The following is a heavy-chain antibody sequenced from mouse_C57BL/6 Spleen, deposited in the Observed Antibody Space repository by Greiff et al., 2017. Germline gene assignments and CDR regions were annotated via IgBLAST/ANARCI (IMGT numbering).Heavy chain of an antibody. CDR2: IDPSDSST. Sequence: QVQLKQPGAELVKPGASVKLSCKASGYTFTSYWMQWVKQRPGQGLEWIGEIDPSDSSTNYNQKFKGKATLTVDTSSSTAYMQLSSLTSEDSAVYYCARGDGSSYGWFAYWGQGTLVTVSA. D-gene: IGHD1-1*01. J-gene: IGHJ3*01. CDR3: ARGDGSSYGWFAY. V-gene: IGHV1-50*01. CDR1: GYTFTSYW.